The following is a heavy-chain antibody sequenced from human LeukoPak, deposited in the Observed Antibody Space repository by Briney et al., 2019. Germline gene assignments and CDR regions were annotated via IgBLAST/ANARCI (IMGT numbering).Heavy chain of an antibody. D-gene: IGHD3-3*01. Sequence: PGGSLRLSCAASGFTFSSYWMHWVRHAPGKGLVWVSRINSDGSSTSYADSVKGRFTISRDNAKNTLYLQMNSLRAEDTAVYYCASSIPDFWSGYWGNYYYYGMDVWGQGTTVTVSS. CDR2: INSDGSST. CDR3: ASSIPDFWSGYWGNYYYYGMDV. CDR1: GFTFSSYW. V-gene: IGHV3-74*01. J-gene: IGHJ6*02.